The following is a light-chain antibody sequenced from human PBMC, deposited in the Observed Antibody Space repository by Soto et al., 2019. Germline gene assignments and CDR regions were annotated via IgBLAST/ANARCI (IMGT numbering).Light chain of an antibody. J-gene: IGKJ1*01. CDR2: GAS. Sequence: EIVLTQSPGTLSLSPGERATLSCRASHSVSSSYLAWYQQKPGQAPRLLIYGASSRATGIPDRFSGSGSGTDFTRAISRLEPEDFAVYYCQQYGSSPPWTVGQGTKVEIK. CDR3: QQYGSSPPWT. CDR1: HSVSSSY. V-gene: IGKV3-20*01.